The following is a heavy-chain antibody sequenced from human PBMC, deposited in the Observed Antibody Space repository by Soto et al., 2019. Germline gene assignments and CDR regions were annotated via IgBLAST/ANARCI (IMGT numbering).Heavy chain of an antibody. V-gene: IGHV4-31*03. CDR3: ARYYFDNSGYSNWFDP. CDR1: GGSISSGAYY. Sequence: QVQLQESGPGLVKPSQTLSLTCTVSGGSISSGAYYWSWIRQHSEKGLEWIGYMHYSGIAYYNPSLMTRVTISLDTSKNQFSLKLSSVTAADTAVYYCARYYFDNSGYSNWFDPWGRGTLVTVSS. D-gene: IGHD3-22*01. J-gene: IGHJ5*02. CDR2: MHYSGIA.